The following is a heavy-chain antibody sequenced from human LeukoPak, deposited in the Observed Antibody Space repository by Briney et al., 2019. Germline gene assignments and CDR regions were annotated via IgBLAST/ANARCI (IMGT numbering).Heavy chain of an antibody. CDR1: GGTFSSNA. CDR2: IIPIFGTA. Sequence: ASVKVSCKASGGTFSSNAISWLRQAPGQGLEWMGRIIPIFGTANYAQKFQGRVTITTDESTSTAYMELSSLRSEDTAVYYCARTDSSGYLTDYWGQGTLVTVSS. J-gene: IGHJ4*02. CDR3: ARTDSSGYLTDY. V-gene: IGHV1-69*05. D-gene: IGHD3-22*01.